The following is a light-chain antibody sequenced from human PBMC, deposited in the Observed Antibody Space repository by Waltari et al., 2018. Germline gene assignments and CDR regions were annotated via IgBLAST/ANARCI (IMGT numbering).Light chain of an antibody. CDR1: QSVSSSY. CDR2: GAS. Sequence: EVVLTQSPDTLSLSPGERATHACRASQSVSSSYLAWYQQKPGQAPRLLIYGASSRATGIPDRFSGSGSGTDFTLTISRLEPEDFAVYYCQQYGSSPGAFGQGTKVEIK. CDR3: QQYGSSPGA. V-gene: IGKV3-20*01. J-gene: IGKJ1*01.